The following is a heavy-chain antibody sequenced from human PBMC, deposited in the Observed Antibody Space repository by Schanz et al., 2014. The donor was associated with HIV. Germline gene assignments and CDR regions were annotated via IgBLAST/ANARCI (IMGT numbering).Heavy chain of an antibody. V-gene: IGHV3-23*01. CDR2: VIGSGGIT. CDR3: AKGRGTYSSGYYDPPDY. CDR1: GFTFNSYA. Sequence: ESGGGVVQPGRSLRLSCAASGFTFNSYAMHWVRQAPGKGLEWVSTVIGSGGITYYADSVKGRFTISRDNSKNTLYLQMSSLRVEDTAVYYCAKGRGTYSSGYYDPPDYWGQGTLVTVSS. D-gene: IGHD3-22*01. J-gene: IGHJ4*02.